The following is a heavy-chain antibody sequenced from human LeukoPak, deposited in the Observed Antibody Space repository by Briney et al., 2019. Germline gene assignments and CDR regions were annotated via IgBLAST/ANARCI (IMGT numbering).Heavy chain of an antibody. D-gene: IGHD5-24*01. Sequence: PGGSLRLSCAASGFSFSSYDMNWVRQAPGKGLEWVSSISSSSSYIYYADSVKGRFTISRDNSKNTLYLQMNSLRAEDTAVYYCANGLMKTLDYWGQGALVTVSS. J-gene: IGHJ4*02. CDR1: GFSFSSYD. CDR3: ANGLMKTLDY. CDR2: ISSSSSYI. V-gene: IGHV3-21*04.